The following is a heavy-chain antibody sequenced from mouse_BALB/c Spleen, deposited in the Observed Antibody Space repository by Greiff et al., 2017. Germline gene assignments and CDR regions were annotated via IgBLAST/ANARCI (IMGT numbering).Heavy chain of an antibody. CDR2: ISNGGGST. D-gene: IGHD4-1*01. Sequence: EVQRVESGGGLVQPGGSLKLSCAASGFTFSSYTMSWVRQTPEKRLEWVAYISNGGGSTYYPDTVKGRFTISRDNAKNTLYLQMSSLKSEDTAMYYCARQRANWDPSFDYWGQGTTLTVSS. CDR3: ARQRANWDPSFDY. J-gene: IGHJ2*01. V-gene: IGHV5-12-2*01. CDR1: GFTFSSYT.